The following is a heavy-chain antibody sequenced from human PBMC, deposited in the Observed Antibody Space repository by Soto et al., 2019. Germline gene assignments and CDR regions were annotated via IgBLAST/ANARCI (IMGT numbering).Heavy chain of an antibody. CDR3: ARVGQVAWYFDL. CDR1: GFTFNSFW. D-gene: IGHD1-26*01. Sequence: EVQLVESGGGLVQPGGSLTLSCAASGFTFNSFWMHWVRQAPGKGVVWVSRINPDGRVTNYADSVKARFTISRDNAKNTLYLQMNSLRPEDTAVYYCARVGQVAWYFDLWGRGTLVTVSS. CDR2: INPDGRVT. J-gene: IGHJ2*01. V-gene: IGHV3-74*01.